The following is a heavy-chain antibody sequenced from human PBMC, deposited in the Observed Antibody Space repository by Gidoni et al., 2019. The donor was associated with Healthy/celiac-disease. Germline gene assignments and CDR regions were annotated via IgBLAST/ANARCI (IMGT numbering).Heavy chain of an antibody. D-gene: IGHD5-18*01. J-gene: IGHJ3*02. V-gene: IGHV3-23*01. CDR2: ISGSGGRT. CDR3: AKVDRGYSYAFDI. Sequence: EVQLLESGGGLVQPGGSLRLSSAASGFTFSSYAMSWVRPAPGKGLEWVSEISGSGGRTYYADSVKGRFTISRDNSKNTLYLQMNSLRAEDTAVYYCAKVDRGYSYAFDIWGQGTMVTVSS. CDR1: GFTFSSYA.